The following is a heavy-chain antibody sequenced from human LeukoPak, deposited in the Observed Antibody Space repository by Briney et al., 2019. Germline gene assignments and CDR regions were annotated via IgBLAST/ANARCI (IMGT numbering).Heavy chain of an antibody. Sequence: SETLSLTCTVSGGSSSSGDYHWSWIRQPPGKGLEWIGYIYYSGSTYYNPSLKSRVTISVDTSKNQFSLKLSSVTAAVTAVYYCARYSGSQNGFDPWGQGTLVTVSS. V-gene: IGHV4-30-4*08. D-gene: IGHD2-15*01. J-gene: IGHJ5*02. CDR1: GGSSSSGDYH. CDR3: ARYSGSQNGFDP. CDR2: IYYSGST.